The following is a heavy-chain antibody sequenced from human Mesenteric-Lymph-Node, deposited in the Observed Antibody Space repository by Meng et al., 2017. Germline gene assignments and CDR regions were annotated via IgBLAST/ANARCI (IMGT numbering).Heavy chain of an antibody. CDR3: ARTLRFLEWLLDY. CDR1: GYSISSSNW. J-gene: IGHJ4*02. Sequence: QVQLEESGPGLVKPSDTLSLTCAVSGYSISSSNWWGWIRQPPGKGLEWIGYIYYSGSTYYNPSLKSRVTISVDTSKNQFSLKLSSVTAADTAVYYCARTLRFLEWLLDYWGQGTLVTVSS. CDR2: IYYSGST. V-gene: IGHV4-28*01. D-gene: IGHD3-3*01.